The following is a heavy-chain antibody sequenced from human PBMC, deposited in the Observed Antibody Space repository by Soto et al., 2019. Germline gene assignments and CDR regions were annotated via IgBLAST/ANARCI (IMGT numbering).Heavy chain of an antibody. CDR1: GFTFRHSG. D-gene: IGHD2-21*02. V-gene: IGHV3-30*18. CDR2: VSFDGTYQ. Sequence: SLRLSCTASGFTFRHSGMHWVRQAPGKGLEWVAVVSFDGTYQYYADSVKGRFTISRDNFKDTLYLQMNSLRAEDTAIYYCAKTLHGDSTGAFDYWGLGTLVTVSS. J-gene: IGHJ4*02. CDR3: AKTLHGDSTGAFDY.